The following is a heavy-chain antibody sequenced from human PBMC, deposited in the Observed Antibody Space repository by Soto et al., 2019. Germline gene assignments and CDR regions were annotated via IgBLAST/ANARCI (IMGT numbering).Heavy chain of an antibody. V-gene: IGHV3-23*01. J-gene: IGHJ4*02. CDR3: AKDGPTYYYDSSGYTTHNFDY. CDR1: GFTFSSYA. Sequence: GGSLRLSCAASGFTFSSYAMSWVRQAPGKGLEWVSAISGSGGSTYYADSVKGRFTISRDNSKNTLYLQMNSLRAEDTAVYYCAKDGPTYYYDSSGYTTHNFDYWGQGTLVTVSS. CDR2: ISGSGGST. D-gene: IGHD3-22*01.